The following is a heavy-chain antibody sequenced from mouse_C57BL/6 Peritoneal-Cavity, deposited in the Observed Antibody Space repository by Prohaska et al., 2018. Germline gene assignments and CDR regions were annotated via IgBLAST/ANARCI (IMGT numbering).Heavy chain of an antibody. D-gene: IGHD2-1*01. J-gene: IGHJ1*03. Sequence: EVQLLETGGGLVQPGGSRGLSCEGSGFTFSCFWMSWVRQTPGHTLKWIGDINYDVNAINYAPAIKDRCNILRDKDKSTLYLQMSNVRSEDTATYFCMRYGNYWYFDVWGTGTTVTVSS. CDR3: MRYGNYWYFDV. CDR1: GFTFSCFW. CDR2: INYDVNAI. V-gene: IGHV11-2*01.